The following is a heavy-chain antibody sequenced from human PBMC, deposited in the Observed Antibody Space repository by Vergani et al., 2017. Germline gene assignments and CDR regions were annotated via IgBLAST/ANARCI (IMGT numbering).Heavy chain of an antibody. V-gene: IGHV3-7*01. CDR2: IKQDGSED. Sequence: VQLVESGGGVVQPGTSLRLSCEASGFKFSQFGMHWVRQGPGKGLEWVANIKQDGSEDYYVDSVKGRFTITRDNAKKFIYLQMNSLRADDTAVYYCVRGGLDTIYNWFDPWGQGTRVTVSS. CDR1: GFKFSQFG. D-gene: IGHD5-18*01. J-gene: IGHJ5*01. CDR3: VRGGLDTIYNWFDP.